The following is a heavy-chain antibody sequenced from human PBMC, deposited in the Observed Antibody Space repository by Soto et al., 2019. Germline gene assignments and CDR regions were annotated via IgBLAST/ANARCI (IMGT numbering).Heavy chain of an antibody. V-gene: IGHV4-30-4*01. D-gene: IGHD3-10*01. Sequence: SETLSVTCTVSGGSISSGDYYWSWIRQPPGKGLEWIGYIYYSGSTYYNPSLKSRVTISVDTSKNQFSLKLSSVTAADTAVYYCAREAPGVGRFYFDYWGQGTLVTVSS. CDR1: GGSISSGDYY. CDR2: IYYSGST. CDR3: AREAPGVGRFYFDY. J-gene: IGHJ4*02.